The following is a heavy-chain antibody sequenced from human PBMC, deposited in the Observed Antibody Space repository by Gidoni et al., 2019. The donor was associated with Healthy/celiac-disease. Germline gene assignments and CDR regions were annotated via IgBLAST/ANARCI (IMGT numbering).Heavy chain of an antibody. CDR2: IIPIFGTA. D-gene: IGHD4-17*01. V-gene: IGHV1-69*01. Sequence: QVQLVQSGAEVKKPGSSVKVACKASGGTFSSYAISWVRQAPGQGLEGMGGIIPIFGTANYAQKFQGRVTITADESTSTAYMELSSLRSEDTAVYYCARCVGDYGDYSYGMDVWGQGTTVTVSS. J-gene: IGHJ6*02. CDR1: GGTFSSYA. CDR3: ARCVGDYGDYSYGMDV.